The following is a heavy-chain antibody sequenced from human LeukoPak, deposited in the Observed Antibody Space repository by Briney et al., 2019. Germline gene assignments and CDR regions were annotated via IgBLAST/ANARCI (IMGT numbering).Heavy chain of an antibody. CDR1: GGSVSSGGYY. J-gene: IGHJ4*02. Sequence: SETLSLTCTASGGSVSSGGYYWSWIRQHPEKGLEWIGYISYSGSTYYNPSLKSRITISVDTSKNQFSLKLSSVTAADTAVYYCARDRRPGNYGDYGGFDYWGQGTLVTVSS. CDR3: ARDRRPGNYGDYGGFDY. V-gene: IGHV4-31*03. D-gene: IGHD4-17*01. CDR2: ISYSGST.